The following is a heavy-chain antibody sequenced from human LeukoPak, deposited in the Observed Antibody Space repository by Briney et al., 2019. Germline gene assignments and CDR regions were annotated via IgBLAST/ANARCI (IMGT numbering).Heavy chain of an antibody. CDR2: IYSGGST. CDR1: GFTVSSNY. J-gene: IGHJ6*02. CDR3: ARQKVYYYYYGMDV. Sequence: GGSLRLSCAASGFTVSSNYMSWVRQAPGKGLEWVSVIYSGGSTYYADSVKGRFTISRDNSKNTLYLQMNSLRAEDTAVYYCARQKVYYYYYGMDVWGQGTTVTVSS. V-gene: IGHV3-53*01.